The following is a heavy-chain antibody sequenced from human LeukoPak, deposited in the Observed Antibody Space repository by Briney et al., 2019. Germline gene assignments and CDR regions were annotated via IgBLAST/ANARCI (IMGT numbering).Heavy chain of an antibody. CDR2: IYTSGST. Sequence: SETLSLTCAVYGGSFSGYYWSWIRQPAGKGLEWIGRIYTSGSTNYNPSLKSRVTMSVDTSKNQFSLKLSSVTAADTAVYYCASSETYYDILTGYPRPDYYGMDVWGQGTTVTVSS. V-gene: IGHV4-59*10. J-gene: IGHJ6*02. CDR1: GGSFSGYY. D-gene: IGHD3-9*01. CDR3: ASSETYYDILTGYPRPDYYGMDV.